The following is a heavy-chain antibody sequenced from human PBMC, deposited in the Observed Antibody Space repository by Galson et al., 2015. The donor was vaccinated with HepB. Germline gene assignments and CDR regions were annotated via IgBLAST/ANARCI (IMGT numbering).Heavy chain of an antibody. V-gene: IGHV3-15*01. J-gene: IGHJ4*02. D-gene: IGHD5-18*01. CDR1: GFTFSNAW. CDR3: TTESGYSYGPIDY. Sequence: SLRLSCAASGFTFSNAWMSWVRQAPGKGLEWVGRIKSKTDGGTTDYAAPVKGRFTISRDDSKNTLYLQMNSLKTEDTAVYYCTTESGYSYGPIDYWGQGTLVTVSS. CDR2: IKSKTDGGTT.